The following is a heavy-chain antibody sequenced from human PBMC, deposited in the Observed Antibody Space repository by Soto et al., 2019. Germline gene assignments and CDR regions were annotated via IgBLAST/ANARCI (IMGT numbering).Heavy chain of an antibody. Sequence: QVQLVQSGAEVKKPGASVKVSCKASGYTFTSYAIYWVRQAPGQRLEWMGWINAGNGNTKYSQKFQGRVTITRDTAASTAYMELSSLMSEDTAVYYCARDMGFGLLDYWGQGTLVTVSS. J-gene: IGHJ4*02. CDR1: GYTFTSYA. D-gene: IGHD3-10*01. CDR3: ARDMGFGLLDY. V-gene: IGHV1-3*01. CDR2: INAGNGNT.